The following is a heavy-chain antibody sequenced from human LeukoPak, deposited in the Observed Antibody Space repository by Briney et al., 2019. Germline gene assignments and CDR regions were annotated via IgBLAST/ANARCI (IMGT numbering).Heavy chain of an antibody. D-gene: IGHD3-16*01. J-gene: IGHJ4*02. Sequence: SGGSLRLSCAASGFTFSSYAMSWVRQAPGKGLEWVSIINTDTRGTYYADSVKGRFTISRDNAKNTLYLQMNSLRAEDTAVYYCARAGAYHFDNWGQGTLVTVSS. CDR3: ARAGAYHFDN. CDR2: INTDTRGT. V-gene: IGHV3-23*03. CDR1: GFTFSSYA.